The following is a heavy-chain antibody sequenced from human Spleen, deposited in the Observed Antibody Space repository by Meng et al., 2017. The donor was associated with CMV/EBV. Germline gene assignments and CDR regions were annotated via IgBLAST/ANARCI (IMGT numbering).Heavy chain of an antibody. CDR3: ARNGAVVPAAVNDY. CDR1: GFTFKTFT. D-gene: IGHD2-2*01. Sequence: GGSLRLSCAASGFTFKTFTMIWVRQAPRKGLEWVSSISSGSDYMYYADSVKGRFTISRDNAKNSLYLQMNSLRAEDTAVYYCARNGAVVPAAVNDYWGQGTLVTVSS. V-gene: IGHV3-21*01. J-gene: IGHJ4*02. CDR2: ISSGSDYM.